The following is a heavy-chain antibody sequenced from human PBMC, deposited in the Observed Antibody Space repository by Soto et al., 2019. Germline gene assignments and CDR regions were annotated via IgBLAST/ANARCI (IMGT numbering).Heavy chain of an antibody. CDR1: GGSFSGYY. V-gene: IGHV4-34*01. CDR3: ARGHRIFGVVSDY. J-gene: IGHJ4*02. Sequence: SETLSLTCAVYGGSFSGYYWSWIRQPPGKGLEWIGEINHSGSTNYNPSLKSRVTISVDTSKNQFSLTLSSVTAADTAVYYCARGHRIFGVVSDYWGQGTLVTVSS. CDR2: INHSGST. D-gene: IGHD3-3*01.